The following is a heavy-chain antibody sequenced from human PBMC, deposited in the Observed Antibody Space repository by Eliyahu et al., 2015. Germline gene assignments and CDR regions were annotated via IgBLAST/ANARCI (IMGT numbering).Heavy chain of an antibody. Sequence: EVQLVESGGGLVRPGGSLRLSCSASGFXFSRYAMHWVRQAPGKGLEYVSAINSNGDSTYYADSVKGRFTISRDNSKNSLFLQMTSLRPEDTAVYYCVKAGSTDYWYFDLWGRGTLVTVSS. J-gene: IGHJ2*01. CDR3: VKAGSTDYWYFDL. CDR1: GFXFSRYA. D-gene: IGHD6-13*01. CDR2: INSNGDST. V-gene: IGHV3-64D*08.